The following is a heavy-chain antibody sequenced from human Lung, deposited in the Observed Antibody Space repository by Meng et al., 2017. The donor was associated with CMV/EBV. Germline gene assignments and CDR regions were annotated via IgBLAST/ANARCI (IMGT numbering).Heavy chain of an antibody. V-gene: IGHV3-53*01. J-gene: IGHJ4*02. Sequence: SLSCAAYGFTVSSNYMNWVRQAPGEGLEWVSVIYSGGSTYYADSVKGRFTICRDNSKNTLYLQMNSLRAEDTAVYYCARDSQGHFDYWGQGTLVTVSS. CDR1: GFTVSSNY. CDR3: ARDSQGHFDY. CDR2: IYSGGST.